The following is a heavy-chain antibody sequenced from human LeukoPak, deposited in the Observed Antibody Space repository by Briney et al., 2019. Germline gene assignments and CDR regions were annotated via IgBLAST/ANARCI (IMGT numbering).Heavy chain of an antibody. V-gene: IGHV4-39*01. CDR3: ARHLGYCSGGSCYISWFDP. D-gene: IGHD2-15*01. Sequence: SETLSLTCTVSGGSISSSSYYWGWIRQPPGKGLEWIGSIYYSGSTYYNPSLNSRVTISVDTSKNQFSLKLSSVTAADTAVYYCARHLGYCSGGSCYISWFDPWGQGTLVTVSS. CDR2: IYYSGST. J-gene: IGHJ5*02. CDR1: GGSISSSSYY.